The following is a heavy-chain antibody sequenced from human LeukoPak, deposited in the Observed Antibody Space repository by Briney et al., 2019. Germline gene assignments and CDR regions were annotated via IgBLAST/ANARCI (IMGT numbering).Heavy chain of an antibody. D-gene: IGHD3-10*01. V-gene: IGHV1-2*02. J-gene: IGHJ5*02. CDR3: ARDFVAGSGSHTNWFDP. CDR2: INPNSGGT. CDR1: GYTFTGYY. Sequence: ASVRVSCKASGYTFTGYYMHWVRQAPGQGLEWMGWINPNSGGTNYAQKFQGRVTMTRDTSISIAYMELSRLRSDDTAVYYCARDFVAGSGSHTNWFDPWGQGTLVTVSS.